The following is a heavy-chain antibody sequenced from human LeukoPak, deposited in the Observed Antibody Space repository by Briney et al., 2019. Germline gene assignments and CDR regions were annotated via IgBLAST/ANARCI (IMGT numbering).Heavy chain of an antibody. CDR1: GYSISSGYY. Sequence: KPSETLSLTCTVSGYSISSGYYWGWIRQPPGKGLEWIGSIYHSGSTYYNPSLKSRVTISVDTSKNQFSLKLASLTAADTAVYYCARRPIVGSTGFYFDPWGPGTLVTVSS. V-gene: IGHV4-38-2*02. CDR3: ARRPIVGSTGFYFDP. D-gene: IGHD1-26*01. J-gene: IGHJ5*02. CDR2: IYHSGST.